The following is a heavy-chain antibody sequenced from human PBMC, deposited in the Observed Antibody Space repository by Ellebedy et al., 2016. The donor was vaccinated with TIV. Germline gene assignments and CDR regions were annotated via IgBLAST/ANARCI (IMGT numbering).Heavy chain of an antibody. CDR3: AKFPYYYDSSGYSF. V-gene: IGHV3-30*02. CDR1: GFTFSDYG. CDR2: MRYDGSNK. D-gene: IGHD3-22*01. Sequence: GESLKISCAASGFTFSDYGMHWVRQAPGKGLEWVAFMRYDGSNKYYADSVKGRFTISRDNSKNTLYLRMNSPRAEDTAVYYCAKFPYYYDSSGYSFWGQGTLVTVSS. J-gene: IGHJ4*02.